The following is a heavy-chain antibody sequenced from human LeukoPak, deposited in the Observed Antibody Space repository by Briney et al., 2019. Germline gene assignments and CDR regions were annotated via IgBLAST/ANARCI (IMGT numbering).Heavy chain of an antibody. Sequence: SETLSLTCTVSGGSISSYYWSWIRQPAGKGLEWVGRIYTSGSTNYNPSLKSRVTMSVDTSKNQFSLKLSSVTAADTAVYYCARDRGVRKDYYYYYGMDVWGQGTTVTVSS. CDR1: GGSISSYY. J-gene: IGHJ6*02. CDR3: ARDRGVRKDYYYYYGMDV. CDR2: IYTSGST. D-gene: IGHD3-10*01. V-gene: IGHV4-4*07.